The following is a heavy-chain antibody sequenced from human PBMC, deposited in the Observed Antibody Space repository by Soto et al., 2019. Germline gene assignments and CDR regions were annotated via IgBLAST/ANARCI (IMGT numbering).Heavy chain of an antibody. CDR3: ARDLRGSTVTTESPFVWFDP. J-gene: IGHJ5*02. V-gene: IGHV3-20*01. D-gene: IGHD4-4*01. Sequence: GGSLRLSCAASGFTFDDYGMTWVRQAPGKGLEWVSGINWNGGSTGYADSVKGRFTISRDNAKNSLYLQMNNLRAEDTALYHCARDLRGSTVTTESPFVWFDPWGQGTLVTVSS. CDR2: INWNGGST. CDR1: GFTFDDYG.